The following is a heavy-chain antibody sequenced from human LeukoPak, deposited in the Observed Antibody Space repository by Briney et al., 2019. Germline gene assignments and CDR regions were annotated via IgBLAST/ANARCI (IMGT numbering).Heavy chain of an antibody. CDR3: ARDRLDF. J-gene: IGHJ4*02. CDR2: IKQEGSEK. CDR1: GFTFSDYW. Sequence: PGGSLRLSCAASGFTFSDYWMSWVRQAPGEGLEGVANIKQEGSEKYYLDSVKGRFTVSRDNAKNSLYLQMNSLRAADTAVYYCARDRLDFWGQGTLVTVSS. V-gene: IGHV3-7*01.